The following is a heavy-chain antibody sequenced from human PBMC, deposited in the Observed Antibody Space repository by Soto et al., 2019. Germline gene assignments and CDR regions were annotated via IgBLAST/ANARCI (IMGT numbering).Heavy chain of an antibody. Sequence: QVQLVQSGAEVKKPGASVKVSCKASGYTFTSYGISWVRQAPGQGLEWMAWISPYNGNTNYAQKVQGRVTMTTDTSTSTAYMEVRSLRCDDTAVYYCARDNEGGYSAASPFDYWGQGTLVTVSS. V-gene: IGHV1-18*01. J-gene: IGHJ4*02. CDR3: ARDNEGGYSAASPFDY. D-gene: IGHD5-18*01. CDR2: ISPYNGNT. CDR1: GYTFTSYG.